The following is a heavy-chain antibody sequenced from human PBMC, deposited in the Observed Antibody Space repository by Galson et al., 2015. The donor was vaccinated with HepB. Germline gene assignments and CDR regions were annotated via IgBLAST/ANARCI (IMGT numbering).Heavy chain of an antibody. Sequence: PALVKPTQTLTLTCTFSGFSLSTIEVGVAWIRQPPGKALEWLALIFWNDDQRYSPYLKSRLTITKDTSKNQVVLTMTNMGPVDTATYYCAHVFDDSSGYDFDYWGQGTLVTVSS. CDR2: IFWNDDQ. J-gene: IGHJ4*02. CDR3: AHVFDDSSGYDFDY. CDR1: GFSLSTIEVG. D-gene: IGHD3-22*01. V-gene: IGHV2-5*01.